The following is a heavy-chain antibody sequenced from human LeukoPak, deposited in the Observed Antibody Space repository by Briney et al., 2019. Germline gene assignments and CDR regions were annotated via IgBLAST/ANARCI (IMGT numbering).Heavy chain of an antibody. D-gene: IGHD3-22*01. CDR3: ARDGFSRYYDSSGYYYFDYYYGMDV. CDR1: GYSFPSYG. V-gene: IGHV1-18*01. Sequence: GASVKVSCKASGYSFPSYGISWVRQAPGQGPEWMGWISPYNDNTNYAQKLQGRATLTTDTSTSTAYTELRSLRSDDTAVYYCARDGFSRYYDSSGYYYFDYYYGMDVWGQGTTVTVSS. J-gene: IGHJ6*02. CDR2: ISPYNDNT.